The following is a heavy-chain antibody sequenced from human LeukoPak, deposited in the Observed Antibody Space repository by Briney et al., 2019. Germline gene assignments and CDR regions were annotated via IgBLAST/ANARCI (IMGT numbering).Heavy chain of an antibody. J-gene: IGHJ4*02. CDR1: GFTFSSYW. D-gene: IGHD2-2*01. CDR2: IKQDGSEK. CDR3: ARGGYCSSTSCYHPTGYYFDY. V-gene: IGHV3-7*04. Sequence: GGSLRLSCAASGFTFSSYWMSWVRQAPGKGPEWVANIKQDGSEKYYVDSVKGRFTISRDNAKNSLYLQMNSLRAEDTAVYYCARGGYCSSTSCYHPTGYYFDYWGQGTLVTVSS.